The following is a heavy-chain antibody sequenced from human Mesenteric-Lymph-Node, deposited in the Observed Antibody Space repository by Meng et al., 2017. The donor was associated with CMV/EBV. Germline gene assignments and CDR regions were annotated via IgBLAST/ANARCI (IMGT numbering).Heavy chain of an antibody. CDR2: ISWNSASI. J-gene: IGHJ4*02. Sequence: GGSLRLSCAASGFTFDDYAMHWVRQAPGKGLEWVSGISWNSASIGYADSVKGRFTISRDNAKNSLYLQMNSLRTEDMALYYCAKSNGIAAALDYWGQGTLVTVSS. V-gene: IGHV3-9*03. D-gene: IGHD6-13*01. CDR3: AKSNGIAAALDY. CDR1: GFTFDDYA.